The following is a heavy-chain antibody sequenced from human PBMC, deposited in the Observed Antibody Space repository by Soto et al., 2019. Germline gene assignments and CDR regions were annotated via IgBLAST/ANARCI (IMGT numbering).Heavy chain of an antibody. CDR3: SKTYSVPASPMDV. CDR2: ISGSGGST. CDR1: GFTFSSYA. Sequence: EVQLLESGGGLVQPGGSLRLSCAASGFTFSSYAMSWVRQAPGKGLEWVSSISGSGGSTYYADSVKGRFTISRDNPKNTLYLQINSLRAEDTALYYFSKTYSVPASPMDVWGQGTTVIVSS. V-gene: IGHV3-23*01. D-gene: IGHD2-2*01. J-gene: IGHJ6*02.